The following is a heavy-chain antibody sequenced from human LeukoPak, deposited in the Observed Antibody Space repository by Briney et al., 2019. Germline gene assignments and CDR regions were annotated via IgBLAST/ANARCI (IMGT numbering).Heavy chain of an antibody. V-gene: IGHV4-4*07. CDR3: ARTHCGGGSCDKFDP. Sequence: PATLSLTCTVSGASISNYYWSWLRQPAGKGLEWIGRFYASGTTYYNPSLRSRVTLSIDTSKNQFSLKLSSVTAADTAVYYCARTHCGGGSCDKFDPWGQGILVTVSS. CDR1: GASISNYY. D-gene: IGHD2-15*01. J-gene: IGHJ5*02. CDR2: FYASGTT.